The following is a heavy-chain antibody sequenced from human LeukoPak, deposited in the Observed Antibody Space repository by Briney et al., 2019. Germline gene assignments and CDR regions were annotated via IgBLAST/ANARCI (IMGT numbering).Heavy chain of an antibody. D-gene: IGHD7-27*01. CDR2: ITTGSTDI. J-gene: IGHJ4*02. V-gene: IGHV3-21*06. Sequence: PGGSLRLSCAASGFTFSSYSMNWVRQAPGKGLEWVSSITTGSTDIYYADSLKGRFTISRDDAKNSVYLQMNSLRVEDTAVYYCARDLPGVPIDHWGQGILVTVSP. CDR1: GFTFSSYS. CDR3: ARDLPGVPIDH.